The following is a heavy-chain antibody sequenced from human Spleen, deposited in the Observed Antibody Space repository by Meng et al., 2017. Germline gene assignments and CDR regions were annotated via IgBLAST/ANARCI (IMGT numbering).Heavy chain of an antibody. J-gene: IGHJ4*02. CDR2: INCHNGDT. Sequence: QVQLAQSVSDVRMPGASVRVSCKAYGYTFNDYYMHWVRQAPGQGLEWMGRINCHNGDTMYAQSFQGRVTLAKDTSIATAYMHLSRLTSDDTAVYFCARDCSTTSCHDYWGQGTLVTVSS. V-gene: IGHV1-2*06. CDR3: ARDCSTTSCHDY. CDR1: GYTFNDYY. D-gene: IGHD2-2*01.